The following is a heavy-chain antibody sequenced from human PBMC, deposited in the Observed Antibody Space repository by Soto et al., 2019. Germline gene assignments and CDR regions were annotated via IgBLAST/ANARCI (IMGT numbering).Heavy chain of an antibody. CDR2: IYYSGST. CDR3: ARYTWLAAASSLFDY. Sequence: PSETLSLTCTVSGGSISSYYLSWIRQPPGKGLEWIGYIYYSGSTNYNPSLKSRVTISVDTSKNQFSLKLSSVTAADTAVYYCARYTWLAAASSLFDYWGQGTLVTVSS. D-gene: IGHD6-13*01. V-gene: IGHV4-59*01. J-gene: IGHJ4*02. CDR1: GGSISSYY.